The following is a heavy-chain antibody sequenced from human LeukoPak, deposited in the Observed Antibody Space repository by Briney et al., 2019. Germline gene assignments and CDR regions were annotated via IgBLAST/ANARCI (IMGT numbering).Heavy chain of an antibody. D-gene: IGHD3-9*01. J-gene: IGHJ6*02. CDR3: ARDLSLNYDILTAYGMDV. Sequence: GGSLRLSYAASGFSFSSYAMHWVRQAPGKGLEWVAVISHDRSNKYYADSVKGRFTISRDNSKNTLYLQMNSLRAEDTAVYYCARDLSLNYDILTAYGMDVWGQGTTVTVSS. V-gene: IGHV3-30-3*01. CDR1: GFSFSSYA. CDR2: ISHDRSNK.